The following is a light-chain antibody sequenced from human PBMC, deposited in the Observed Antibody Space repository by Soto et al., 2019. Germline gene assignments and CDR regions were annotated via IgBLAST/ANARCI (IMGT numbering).Light chain of an antibody. Sequence: QTVVTQEPSFSVSPGGTVTLTCGLSSGSVSTSYYPSWYQQTPGQAPRTLIYNTNTRSSGVPDRFSGSIFGSKAALTITGAKADDESDYYCVLYMGSGISVFGGGTKLTVL. CDR1: SGSVSTSYY. J-gene: IGLJ3*02. V-gene: IGLV8-61*01. CDR3: VLYMGSGISV. CDR2: NTN.